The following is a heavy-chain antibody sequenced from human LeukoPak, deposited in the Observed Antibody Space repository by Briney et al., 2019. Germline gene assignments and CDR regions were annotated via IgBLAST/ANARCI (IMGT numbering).Heavy chain of an antibody. Sequence: SETLSLTCTVSGGSISGGYWSWIRQPPGRGLEWIGYVYTSGSTNYNPSLKSRVTISVDTSRSQFALKLSSVTAADTAVYYCAKSYFDYSTYYSYYFNLWGQGALVTVSS. D-gene: IGHD4-11*01. V-gene: IGHV4-4*09. CDR2: VYTSGST. CDR3: AKSYFDYSTYYSYYFNL. CDR1: GGSISGGY. J-gene: IGHJ4*02.